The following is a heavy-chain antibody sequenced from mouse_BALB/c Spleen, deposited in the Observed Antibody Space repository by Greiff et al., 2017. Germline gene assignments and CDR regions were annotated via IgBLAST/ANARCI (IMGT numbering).Heavy chain of an antibody. V-gene: IGHV3-2*02. CDR2: ISYSGST. D-gene: IGHD1-1*01. J-gene: IGHJ1*01. CDR3: ARRGYGSSYAWYFDV. Sequence: EVQLQESGPGLVKPSQSLSLTCTVTGYSITSDYAWNWIRQFPGNKLEWMGYISYSGSTSYNPSLKSRISITRDTSKNQFFLQLNSVTTEDTATYYCARRGYGSSYAWYFDVWGAGTTVTVSS. CDR1: GYSITSDYA.